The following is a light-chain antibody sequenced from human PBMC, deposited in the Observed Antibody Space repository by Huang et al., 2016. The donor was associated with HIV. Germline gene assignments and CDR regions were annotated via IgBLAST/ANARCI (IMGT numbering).Light chain of an antibody. V-gene: IGKV3-15*01. Sequence: EIVMTQSPATLSVSPGERVTLSCRASQSVTNNLAWYQQKPGQAPRLLIYGASSRATDIPARFSSSGSGTEFTLTISSLQSEDFGVYYCQQYHYWPPVTFGQGTRLEIK. CDR2: GAS. J-gene: IGKJ5*01. CDR3: QQYHYWPPVT. CDR1: QSVTNN.